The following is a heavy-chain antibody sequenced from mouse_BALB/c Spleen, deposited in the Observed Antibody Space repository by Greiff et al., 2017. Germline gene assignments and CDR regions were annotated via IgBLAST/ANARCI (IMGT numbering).Heavy chain of an antibody. CDR3: ARLRGGSYYYAMDY. V-gene: IGHV1-4*02. Sequence: QVQLQQSAAELARPGASVKMSCKASGYTFTSYTMHWVKQRPGQGLEWIGYINPSSGYTEYNQKFKDKTTLTADKSSSTAYMQLSSLTSEDSAVYYCARLRGGSYYYAMDYWGQGTSVTVSS. CDR1: GYTFTSYT. CDR2: INPSSGYT. J-gene: IGHJ4*01.